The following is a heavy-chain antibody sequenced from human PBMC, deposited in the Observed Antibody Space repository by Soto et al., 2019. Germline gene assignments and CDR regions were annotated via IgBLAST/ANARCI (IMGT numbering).Heavy chain of an antibody. J-gene: IGHJ4*02. CDR2: IIPIFGTA. CDR1: GGTFSSYA. V-gene: IGHV1-69*13. D-gene: IGHD3-3*01. Sequence: SVKVSCKASGGTFSSYATSWVRQAPGQGLEWMGGIIPIFGTANYAQKFQGRVTITADESTSTAYMELSSLRSEDTAVYYCARPKKPTIFGVVTLDYWGQGTLVTVSS. CDR3: ARPKKPTIFGVVTLDY.